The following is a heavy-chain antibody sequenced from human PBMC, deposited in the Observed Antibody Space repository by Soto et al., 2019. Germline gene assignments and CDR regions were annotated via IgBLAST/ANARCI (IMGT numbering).Heavy chain of an antibody. CDR1: GFTVSSNY. V-gene: IGHV3-66*01. J-gene: IGHJ5*02. CDR3: ARECGYSNGSGWFDP. Sequence: GGSLRLSCAASGFTVSSNYMSWVRQAPGKGLEWVSVIYSGGSTYYADSVKGRFTISRDNSKNTLYLQMNSLRAEDTAVYYCARECGYSNGSGWFDPWGQGTLVTVSS. CDR2: IYSGGST. D-gene: IGHD6-19*01.